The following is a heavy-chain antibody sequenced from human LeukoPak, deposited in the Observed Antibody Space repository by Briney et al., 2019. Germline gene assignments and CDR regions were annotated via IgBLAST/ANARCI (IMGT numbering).Heavy chain of an antibody. Sequence: SVKVSCKASGGTFSSFAISWVRQAPGQGLEWMGRIIPIFGTANYAQKFQGRVTITTDESTSTAYMELSSLRSEDTAVYYCASIIETYYYDSSGYFNAFDIWGQGTMVTVSS. V-gene: IGHV1-69*05. CDR3: ASIIETYYYDSSGYFNAFDI. CDR2: IIPIFGTA. D-gene: IGHD3-22*01. CDR1: GGTFSSFA. J-gene: IGHJ3*02.